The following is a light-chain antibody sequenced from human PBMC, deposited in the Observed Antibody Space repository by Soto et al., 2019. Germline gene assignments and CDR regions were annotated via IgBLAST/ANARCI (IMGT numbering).Light chain of an antibody. CDR3: AAWDDSLNGRYV. CDR2: SNN. V-gene: IGLV1-44*01. CDR1: SSHIGSNT. J-gene: IGLJ1*01. Sequence: QSVLTQPPSASGTPGQRVTISCSGSSSHIGSNTVNWYQQLPGTAPKLLIYSNNQRPSGVPDRFSDSKSGTSASLAISGLQSEDEADYYCAAWDDSLNGRYVFGTGTKVTVL.